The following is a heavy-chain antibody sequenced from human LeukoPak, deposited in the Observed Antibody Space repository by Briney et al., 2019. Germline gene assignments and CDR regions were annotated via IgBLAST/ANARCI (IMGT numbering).Heavy chain of an antibody. V-gene: IGHV3-7*01. CDR1: GFTFSNFW. D-gene: IGHD2-2*01. Sequence: GGSLRLSCAASGFTFSNFWMNWVRQAPGRGLEGVANISPDGSEKFYVDSVKGRFTISRDNAKHSVYLQMNSLTTKDTAVFYCXGRDSSRNPWAYWGQGTLVSVSS. CDR3: XGRDSSRNPWAY. J-gene: IGHJ4*02. CDR2: ISPDGSEK.